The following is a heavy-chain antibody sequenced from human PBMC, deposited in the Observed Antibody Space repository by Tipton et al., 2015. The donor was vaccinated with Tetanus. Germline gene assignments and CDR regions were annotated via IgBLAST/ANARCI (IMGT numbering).Heavy chain of an antibody. D-gene: IGHD3-9*01. J-gene: IGHJ4*02. CDR3: ARRGGDFLTGYYDS. Sequence: LTCTVSGGSISSSNYYWGWIRQPPGKGLEWIGRIYYSGSTSYNPSLKSRVTISVDTSKNQFSLELNSVTAADTAVYYCARRGGDFLTGYYDSWGQGTLVTVSS. CDR1: GGSISSSNYY. CDR2: IYYSGST. V-gene: IGHV4-39*01.